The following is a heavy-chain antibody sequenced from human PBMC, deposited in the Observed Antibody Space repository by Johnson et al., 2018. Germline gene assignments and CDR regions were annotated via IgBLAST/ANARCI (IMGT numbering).Heavy chain of an antibody. D-gene: IGHD3-9*01. J-gene: IGHJ6*03. Sequence: QVQLQESGPGLVKPSETLSLTCTVSGGSISGYYWSWIRQPPGKGLDWIGYIYYSGSTNYNPSLTSLVTISVDTSKNQFSLNLRSVTAADTAVYYCARIAMTGGYYYMDVWGKGTTVTVSS. CDR1: GGSISGYY. CDR3: ARIAMTGGYYYMDV. CDR2: IYYSGST. V-gene: IGHV4-59*01.